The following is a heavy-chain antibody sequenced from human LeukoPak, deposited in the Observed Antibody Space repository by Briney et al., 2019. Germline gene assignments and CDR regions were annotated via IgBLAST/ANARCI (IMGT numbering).Heavy chain of an antibody. J-gene: IGHJ6*03. D-gene: IGHD2-15*01. CDR3: ARGYCSGGSCYSYYYYNYMDV. V-gene: IGHV3-66*01. Sequence: GGSLRLSCAASRFTVSSNYTTWVRQAAGKGLEWVSVIYSGGSTYYADSVKGRFTISRDNSKNTLYLQMNSLRAADTAVYYCARGYCSGGSCYSYYYYNYMDVWGKGTTVTVSS. CDR2: IYSGGST. CDR1: RFTVSSNY.